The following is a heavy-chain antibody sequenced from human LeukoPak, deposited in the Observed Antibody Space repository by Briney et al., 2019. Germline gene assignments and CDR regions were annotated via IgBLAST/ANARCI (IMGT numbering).Heavy chain of an antibody. V-gene: IGHV3-23*01. CDR1: GYTLTELS. Sequence: SCKVSGYTLTELSMHWVRQAPGKGLEWVSTITGSGGYTYYADSVKGRFTISRDNSKNTLYLQTNSLRAEDTAVYYCAKPPEYSSSWCFDYWGQGALVTVSS. D-gene: IGHD6-13*01. J-gene: IGHJ4*02. CDR2: ITGSGGYT. CDR3: AKPPEYSSSWCFDY.